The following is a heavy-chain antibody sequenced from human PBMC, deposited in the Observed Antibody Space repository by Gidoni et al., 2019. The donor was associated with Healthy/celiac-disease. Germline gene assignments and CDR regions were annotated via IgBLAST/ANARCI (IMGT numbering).Heavy chain of an antibody. CDR2: INHSGST. CDR3: ARGGSLAAAGQIRSDFDY. D-gene: IGHD6-13*01. V-gene: IGHV4-34*01. J-gene: IGHJ4*02. CDR1: GGSFSGYY. Sequence: QVQLQQWGAGLLKPSETLSLTCAVYGGSFSGYYWSWIRQPPGKGLEWIGEINHSGSTNYNPSLKSRVTISVDTSKNQFSLKLSSVTAADTAVYYCARGGSLAAAGQIRSDFDYWGQGTLVTVSS.